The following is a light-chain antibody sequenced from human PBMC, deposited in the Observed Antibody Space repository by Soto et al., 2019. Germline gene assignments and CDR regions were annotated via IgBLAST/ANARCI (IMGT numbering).Light chain of an antibody. CDR3: QQYNSYSWT. J-gene: IGKJ1*01. V-gene: IGKV1-5*01. Sequence: QLTQSPSSLSASVGDRVTITCRASQSISTWLAWYQQKPGKAPKLLIYDASSLESGVPSRFSGNRSGTEFTLTISSLQPDDFATYYCQQYNSYSWTFGQGTKVDIK. CDR1: QSISTW. CDR2: DAS.